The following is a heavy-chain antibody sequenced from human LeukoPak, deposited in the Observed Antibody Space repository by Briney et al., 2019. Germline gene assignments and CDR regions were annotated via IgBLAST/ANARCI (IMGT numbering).Heavy chain of an antibody. J-gene: IGHJ4*02. CDR1: GGSISSGSYY. V-gene: IGHV4-61*02. CDR2: IYTSGST. D-gene: IGHD3-3*01. Sequence: SETLSLTCTVSGGSISSGSYYWSWIRQPAGTGLEWIGRIYTSGSTNYNPSLKSRVTISVDTSKNQFSLKLSSVTAADTAVYYCAGSFWSGYYKDYWGQGTLVTVSS. CDR3: AGSFWSGYYKDY.